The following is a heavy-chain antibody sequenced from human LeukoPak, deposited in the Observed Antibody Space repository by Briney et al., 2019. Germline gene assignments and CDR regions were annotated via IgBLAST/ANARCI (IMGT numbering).Heavy chain of an antibody. Sequence: GSLRLSCAASGFTFSNYGMNGVRQPPGKGLEWVSFISSSSSYIYYADSVKGRFTISRDNAKNSLYLQMNSLRAEDTAVYYCARDTGEDDSSGYYYYWYGMDAWGQGTTVTVSS. V-gene: IGHV3-21*01. CDR3: ARDTGEDDSSGYYYYWYGMDA. CDR1: GFTFSNYG. CDR2: ISSSSSYI. J-gene: IGHJ6*02. D-gene: IGHD3-22*01.